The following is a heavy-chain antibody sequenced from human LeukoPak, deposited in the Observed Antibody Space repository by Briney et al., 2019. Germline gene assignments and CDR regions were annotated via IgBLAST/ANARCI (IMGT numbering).Heavy chain of an antibody. V-gene: IGHV3-30-3*01. D-gene: IGHD3-22*01. J-gene: IGHJ4*02. CDR1: GFTFSSYA. CDR2: ISYDGSNK. Sequence: PGGSLRLSCAASGFTFSSYAMHWVRQAPGKGLEWVAVISYDGSNKYYADSVKGRFTISRDNSKNTLYLQMNSLRAEDTAVYYCAREPPRLVVVIWPEDYWGQGTLVTVSS. CDR3: AREPPRLVVVIWPEDY.